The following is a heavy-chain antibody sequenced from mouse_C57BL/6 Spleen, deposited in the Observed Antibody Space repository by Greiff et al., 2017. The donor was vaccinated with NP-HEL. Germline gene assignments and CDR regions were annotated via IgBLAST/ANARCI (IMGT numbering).Heavy chain of an antibody. Sequence: VQLQQSGPELVKPGASVKISCKASGYSFTGYYMNWVKQSPEKSLEWIGEINPSTGGTIYNQKFKGKATLTVDKSSSTAYMELRSLTSEDTAVYYCARGGSLYYFDYWGQGTTLTVSS. CDR1: GYSFTGYY. CDR3: ARGGSLYYFDY. CDR2: INPSTGGT. D-gene: IGHD1-1*02. V-gene: IGHV1-42*01. J-gene: IGHJ2*01.